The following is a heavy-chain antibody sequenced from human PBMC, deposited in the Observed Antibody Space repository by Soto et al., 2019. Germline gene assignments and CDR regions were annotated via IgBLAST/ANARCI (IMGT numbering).Heavy chain of an antibody. CDR1: GFTFSDHY. Sequence: EVQVVESGGGLVQPGGSLRLSCAASGFTFSDHYVDWVRQAPGKGLEWVGRIRNKANRYTTEYAASVKGRFTISRDDSKNSVTLQMDSLKIEDTGVYLCAGDLARAGATIEYWGQGTLVTVSS. V-gene: IGHV3-72*01. CDR2: IRNKANRYTT. CDR3: AGDLARAGATIEY. J-gene: IGHJ4*02. D-gene: IGHD1-26*01.